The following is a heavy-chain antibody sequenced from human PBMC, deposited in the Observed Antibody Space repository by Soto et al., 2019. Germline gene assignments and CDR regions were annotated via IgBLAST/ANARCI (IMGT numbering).Heavy chain of an antibody. Sequence: QLQLQESGPGLVKPSETLSLTCAVSGGSVSSGGNYWGWIRQSPGKGLEWIGSVLDTGTTHYNPSLTSRVTISVDTSKNQFSLNVNSVTAADTAVYYCARGLSSPSAARVWGQGTLVTVSS. CDR3: ARGLSSPSAARV. J-gene: IGHJ4*02. CDR1: GGSVSSGGNY. V-gene: IGHV4-39*01. D-gene: IGHD6-6*01. CDR2: VLDTGTT.